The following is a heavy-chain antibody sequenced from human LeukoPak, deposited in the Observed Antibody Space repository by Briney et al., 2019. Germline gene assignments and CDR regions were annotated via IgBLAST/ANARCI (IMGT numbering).Heavy chain of an antibody. CDR3: ARAQTTVTTAFDY. V-gene: IGHV4-34*01. CDR1: GGSFSGYY. Sequence: PSETLSLTCAVYGGSFSGYYWSWIRQPPGKGLEWIGEINHSGSTNYNPSLKSRVTISVDTSKNQFSLKLSSVTAADTAVYYCARAQTTVTTAFDYWGQGTLVTVSS. D-gene: IGHD4-17*01. J-gene: IGHJ4*02. CDR2: INHSGST.